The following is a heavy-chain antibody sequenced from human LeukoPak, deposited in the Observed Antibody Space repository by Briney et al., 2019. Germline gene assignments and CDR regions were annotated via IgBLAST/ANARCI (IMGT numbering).Heavy chain of an antibody. CDR2: INPSGGST. CDR3: ARGVVVVSPRYYYYMDV. J-gene: IGHJ6*03. D-gene: IGHD2-2*01. V-gene: IGHV1-46*01. Sequence: ASVKVSCKASGYTFTSYYMHWVRQAPGQGLEWMGIINPSGGSTSYAQKFQGRATMTRDTSTSTVYMELSSLRSEDTAVYYCARGVVVVSPRYYYYMDVWGKGTTVTVSS. CDR1: GYTFTSYY.